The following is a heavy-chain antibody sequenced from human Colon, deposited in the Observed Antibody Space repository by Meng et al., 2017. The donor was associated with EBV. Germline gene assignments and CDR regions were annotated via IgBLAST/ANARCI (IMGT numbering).Heavy chain of an antibody. CDR2: IHHSGSA. V-gene: IGHV4-30-4*01. Sequence: QVELQGSGPGLVEPSQTLSLRCTVSGCSMSSGNYYWSWIRQPPGKGLEWIGYIHHSGSAYYNPSLKSRVSISVDTSKNQFSLNLNSMTAADTAVYYCASFDHIPRRNYFDYWGQGTLVTVSS. J-gene: IGHJ4*02. CDR3: ASFDHIPRRNYFDY. CDR1: GCSMSSGNYY. D-gene: IGHD2-21*01.